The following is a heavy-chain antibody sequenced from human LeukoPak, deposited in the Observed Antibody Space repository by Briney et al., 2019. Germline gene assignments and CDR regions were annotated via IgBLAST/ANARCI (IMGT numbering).Heavy chain of an antibody. CDR2: MHPNSDDT. J-gene: IGHJ4*02. CDR3: ARHFGTGDNFDY. V-gene: IGHV1-8*02. Sequence: ASVKVSCKASGYTFTSYAMHWVRQAPGQRLEWMGWMHPNSDDTGYAQKFQGRVTMTRNTSISTAYMELSSLRPEDTAVYYCARHFGTGDNFDYWGQGTLVTVSS. CDR1: GYTFTSYA. D-gene: IGHD1-1*01.